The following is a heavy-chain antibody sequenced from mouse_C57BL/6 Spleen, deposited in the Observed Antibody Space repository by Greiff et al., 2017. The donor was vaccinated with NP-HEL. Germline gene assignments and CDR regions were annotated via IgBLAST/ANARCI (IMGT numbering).Heavy chain of an antibody. CDR1: GYAFSSYW. D-gene: IGHD1-1*01. V-gene: IGHV1-80*01. CDR2: IYPGDGDT. J-gene: IGHJ4*01. Sequence: VQLQQSGAELVKPGASVKISCKASGYAFSSYWMNWVKQRPGKGLEWIGQIYPGDGDTNYNGKFKGKATLTADNSSSTAYMQLSSLTSEDSAVYFCARRGATVPYAMDYWGQGTSVTVSS. CDR3: ARRGATVPYAMDY.